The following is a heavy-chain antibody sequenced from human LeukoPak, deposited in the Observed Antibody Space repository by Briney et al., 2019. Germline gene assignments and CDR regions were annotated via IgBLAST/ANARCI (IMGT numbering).Heavy chain of an antibody. J-gene: IGHJ4*02. V-gene: IGHV4-39*01. CDR1: GDSISSGTYY. D-gene: IGHD3-9*01. Sequence: SETLSLTCAVSGDSISSGTYYWGWIRQPPGTGLEWIGTIYYTMSTYYNPSLKSRVTISVDTSKNQFSLKLRSVTAADTAVYYCARHRIIRDIVTGDYFDYWGQGTLVTVSS. CDR2: IYYTMST. CDR3: ARHRIIRDIVTGDYFDY.